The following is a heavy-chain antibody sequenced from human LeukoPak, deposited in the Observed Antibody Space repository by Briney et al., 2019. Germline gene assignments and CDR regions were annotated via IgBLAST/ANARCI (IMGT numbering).Heavy chain of an antibody. J-gene: IGHJ6*02. CDR3: AREDCSSTSCYFRYYYYGMDV. CDR1: GFTFSSYW. CDR2: INSDGSST. D-gene: IGHD2-2*01. V-gene: IGHV3-74*01. Sequence: GGSLRLSCAASGFTFSSYWMHWVRQAPGKGLVWVSRINSDGSSTSYADSVKGRFTISRDNAKNTLYLQMNSLRAKDTAVYYCAREDCSSTSCYFRYYYYGMDVWGQGTTVTVSS.